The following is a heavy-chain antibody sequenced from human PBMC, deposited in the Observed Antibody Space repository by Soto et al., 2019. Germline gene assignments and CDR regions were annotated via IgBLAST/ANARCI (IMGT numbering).Heavy chain of an antibody. CDR3: ARDHDYSNRPYDY. J-gene: IGHJ4*02. V-gene: IGHV1-3*01. D-gene: IGHD4-4*01. CDR2: INAGNGNT. CDR1: GDTFTSYA. Sequence: QVQLVQSGAEVKKPGASVKVSCKASGDTFTSYALHWVRQAPGQRLEWMGWINAGNGNTKYSQKFQGRVTITRDTSASTAYMELSSLRSEDTAVYYCARDHDYSNRPYDYWGQGTLVTVSS.